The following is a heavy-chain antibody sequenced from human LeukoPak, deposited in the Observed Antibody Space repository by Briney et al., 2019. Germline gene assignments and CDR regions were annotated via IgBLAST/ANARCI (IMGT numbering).Heavy chain of an antibody. CDR2: MNPNSGNT. Sequence: WASAKVSCKASGYTFTSYDINWVRQATGQGLEWMGWMNPNSGNTGYAQKFQGRVTMTRNTSISTAYMELSSLRSEDTAVYYCARDSSGYYNFDYWGQGTLVTVSS. CDR3: ARDSSGYYNFDY. J-gene: IGHJ4*02. V-gene: IGHV1-8*01. CDR1: GYTFTSYD. D-gene: IGHD3-22*01.